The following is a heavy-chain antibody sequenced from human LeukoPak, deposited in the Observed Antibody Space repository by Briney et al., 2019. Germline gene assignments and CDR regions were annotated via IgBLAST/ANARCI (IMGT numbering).Heavy chain of an antibody. CDR2: FYARGST. D-gene: IGHD1-26*01. Sequence: SETLSLTCPVSGDSISNYYWSWIRQPAGKGLEWIGRFYARGSTNYNPSLKSRVTMSVDTSKNQFSLKLTSVTAADTAVYYCARDRGSEGSTHFDYWSQGTLVTVSS. J-gene: IGHJ4*02. CDR3: ARDRGSEGSTHFDY. CDR1: GDSISNYY. V-gene: IGHV4-4*07.